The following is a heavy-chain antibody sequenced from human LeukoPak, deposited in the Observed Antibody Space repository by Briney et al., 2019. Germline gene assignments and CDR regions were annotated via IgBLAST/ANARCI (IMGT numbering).Heavy chain of an antibody. CDR1: GYTFTGYY. J-gene: IGHJ4*02. D-gene: IGHD3-22*01. V-gene: IGHV1-2*02. CDR3: AREAGSPNYYHSSGYNFDY. Sequence: ASVKVSCKASGYTFTGYYMHWVRQAPGQGLEWMGWINPNSGGTNYAQKFKGRVTMTRDTSISTAYMELSRLRSDDTAVYYCAREAGSPNYYHSSGYNFDYWGQGTLVTVSS. CDR2: INPNSGGT.